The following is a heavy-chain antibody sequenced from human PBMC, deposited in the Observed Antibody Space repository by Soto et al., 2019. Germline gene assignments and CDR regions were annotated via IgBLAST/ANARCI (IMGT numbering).Heavy chain of an antibody. J-gene: IGHJ4*02. D-gene: IGHD6-19*01. CDR1: GFTFSSYS. CDR3: AKGKYSSDWYFDY. V-gene: IGHV3-48*01. CDR2: ISSSSSTI. Sequence: PGGSLRLSCAASGFTFSSYSMNWVRQAPGKGLEWVSYISSSSSTIYYADSVKGRFTISRDNSKNPLYLQMNSLRAEDTAVYYCAKGKYSSDWYFDYWGQGTLVTVSS.